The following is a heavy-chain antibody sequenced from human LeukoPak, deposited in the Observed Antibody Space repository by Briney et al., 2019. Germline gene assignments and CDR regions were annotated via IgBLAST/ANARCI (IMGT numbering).Heavy chain of an antibody. J-gene: IGHJ4*02. CDR3: ARPPGRSGELPFSY. V-gene: IGHV3-23*01. CDR2: ISPGGGTT. D-gene: IGHD1-26*01. Sequence: PGGSLRLSCAVSGFAFGSEAMSWVRQSPARGLEWVASISPGGGTTYYADSVKGRFTISRDNSKNTLYLQMNSLRAEDTAVYYCARPPGRSGELPFSYWGQGTLVTVSS. CDR1: GFAFGSEA.